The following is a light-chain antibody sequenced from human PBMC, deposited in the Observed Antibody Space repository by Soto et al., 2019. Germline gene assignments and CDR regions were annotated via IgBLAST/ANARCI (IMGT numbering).Light chain of an antibody. V-gene: IGKV1-39*01. CDR2: VAS. J-gene: IGKJ4*01. CDR3: QQSSSTPQT. CDR1: QSITNY. Sequence: DIPMPQSPPSLSASVGDRATITCRTSQSITNYLSWYQQKPGKAPKLLINVASTLQSGVPSRFSGSGSGTDFTLAISSLQPEDFATYYCQQSSSTPQTFGGGTRVEIK.